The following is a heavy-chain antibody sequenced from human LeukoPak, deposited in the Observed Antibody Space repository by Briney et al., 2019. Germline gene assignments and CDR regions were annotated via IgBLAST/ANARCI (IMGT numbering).Heavy chain of an antibody. J-gene: IGHJ4*02. D-gene: IGHD2/OR15-2a*01. CDR3: AGDLSGTIDY. CDR2: ISSSSSTI. Sequence: GGSLRLSCAASGFTFSGYTMNWVRQAPGKGLEWVSYISSSSSTIYYADSVKGRFTISRDNAKNSLYLQMNSLRAEDTAVYYCAGDLSGTIDYWGQGTLVTVSS. V-gene: IGHV3-48*01. CDR1: GFTFSGYT.